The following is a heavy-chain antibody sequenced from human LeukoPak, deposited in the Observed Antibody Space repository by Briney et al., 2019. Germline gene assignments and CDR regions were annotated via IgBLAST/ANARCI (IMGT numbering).Heavy chain of an antibody. J-gene: IGHJ4*02. CDR1: GGSISSGDYF. V-gene: IGHV4-30-2*01. Sequence: SQTLSLTCTVSGGSISSGDYFWSWIRQPPGKGLEWIGEINHSGSTNYNPSLKSRVTISVDTSKNQFSLKLSSVTAADTAVYYCARGGSYYDFWSGYLSDDYWGQGTLVTVSS. CDR2: INHSGST. D-gene: IGHD3-3*01. CDR3: ARGGSYYDFWSGYLSDDY.